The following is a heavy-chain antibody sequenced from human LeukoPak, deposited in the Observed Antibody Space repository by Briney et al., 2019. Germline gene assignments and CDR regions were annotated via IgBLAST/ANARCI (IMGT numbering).Heavy chain of an antibody. V-gene: IGHV5-51*01. Sequence: GESLEISCKGSGSSFTNYWLGWVRQMSGKGVEWMGSIYPGDSDTRYSPFFQGQVTLSADRFLGPAYPEWGRPEASNTAMDYLGRSLGGYSSGWYAFDYWRQGTLVTVSS. CDR1: GSSFTNYW. D-gene: IGHD6-19*01. J-gene: IGHJ4*02. CDR3: GRSLGGYSSGWYAFDY. CDR2: IYPGDSDT.